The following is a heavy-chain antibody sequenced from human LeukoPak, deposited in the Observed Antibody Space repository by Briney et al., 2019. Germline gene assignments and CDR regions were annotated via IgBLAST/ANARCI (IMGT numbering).Heavy chain of an antibody. J-gene: IGHJ5*02. CDR2: ISYDGSNK. D-gene: IGHD3-9*01. CDR1: GFTFSSYA. Sequence: GGSLRLSCAASGFTFSSYAMHWVRQAPGKGLEWVAVISYDGSNKYYADSVKGRFTISRDNSKNTLYLQMNSLRAEDTAVYYCARGLLHYDILTCNWFDPWGQGTLVTVSS. CDR3: ARGLLHYDILTCNWFDP. V-gene: IGHV3-30*04.